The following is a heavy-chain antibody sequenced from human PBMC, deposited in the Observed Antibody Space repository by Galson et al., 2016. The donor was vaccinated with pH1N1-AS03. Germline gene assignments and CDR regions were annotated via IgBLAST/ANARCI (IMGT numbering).Heavy chain of an antibody. CDR2: ISYGGDLT. CDR1: GFPFSTYG. D-gene: IGHD6-19*01. CDR3: ANIPVAGSWYFHL. Sequence: SLRLSCAASGFPFSTYGMTWVRQSLDEGLEWVSSISYGGDLTYYAESVKGRSSVSRDNSRNTLYLQLSNLRAEDTALYYCANIPVAGSWYFHLWGQGTLVTVSS. J-gene: IGHJ1*01. V-gene: IGHV3-23*01.